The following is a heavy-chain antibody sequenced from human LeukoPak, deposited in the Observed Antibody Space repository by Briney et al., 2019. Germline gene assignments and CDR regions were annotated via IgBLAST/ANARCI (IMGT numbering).Heavy chain of an antibody. V-gene: IGHV3-74*01. J-gene: IGHJ4*02. CDR2: TNSDGTTT. D-gene: IGHD3-10*01. CDR3: ARQLLWFGELFDS. CDR1: GFTFSAYA. Sequence: GGSLRLSCEASGFTFSAYAMTWVRQAPGKGLVWISRTNSDGTTTTYADSVKGRFTISRDNARNTLYLQMNSLTAEDTAVYYCARQLLWFGELFDSWGQGTLVTVSS.